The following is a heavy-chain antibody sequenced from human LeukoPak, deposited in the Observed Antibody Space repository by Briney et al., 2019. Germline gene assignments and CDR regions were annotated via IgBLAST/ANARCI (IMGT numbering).Heavy chain of an antibody. CDR3: ARSYYYDSSGYFDY. J-gene: IGHJ4*02. V-gene: IGHV4-4*02. CDR2: ISLSGQT. D-gene: IGHD3-22*01. CDR1: GGSIRSTSW. Sequence: PSETLSLTCGVSGGSIRSTSWWSWVRQPPGQGLEWIGEISLSGQTNYNPSLKSRVTMSVDTSKNQFSLKLSSVTAADTAVYYCARSYYYDSSGYFDYWGQGTLVTVSS.